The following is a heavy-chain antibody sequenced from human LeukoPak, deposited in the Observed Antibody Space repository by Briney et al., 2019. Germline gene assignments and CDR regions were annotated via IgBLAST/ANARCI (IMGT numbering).Heavy chain of an antibody. CDR1: GGSISSGSYF. CDR2: IYYSGST. D-gene: IGHD6-6*01. V-gene: IGHV4-61*10. CDR3: ARGGIAARQHYFDY. J-gene: IGHJ4*02. Sequence: PSETLSLTCSVSGGSISSGSYFWSWIRQPAGKGLEWIGYIYYSGSTNYNPSLKSRVTISVDTSKNQFSLKLSSVTAADTAVYYCARGGIAARQHYFDYWGQGTLVTVSS.